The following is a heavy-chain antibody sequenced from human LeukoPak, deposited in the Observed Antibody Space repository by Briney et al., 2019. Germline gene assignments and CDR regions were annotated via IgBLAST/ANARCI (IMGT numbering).Heavy chain of an antibody. CDR1: GYTFSSYW. CDR2: IYPGNSDT. D-gene: IGHD5-24*01. Sequence: GQSLKISCKASGYTFSSYWIAWVRQMLGKGLEWMGVIYPGNSDTRYSQYFQGQVTISVDKSINTAYLQWSSLKAADTAMYFCARPNSRQLEMGDYWGQGSLVTVSS. J-gene: IGHJ4*02. V-gene: IGHV5-51*01. CDR3: ARPNSRQLEMGDY.